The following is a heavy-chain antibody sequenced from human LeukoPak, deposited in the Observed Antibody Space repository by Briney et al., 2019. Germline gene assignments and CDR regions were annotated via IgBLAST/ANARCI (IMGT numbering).Heavy chain of an antibody. CDR3: TTSGTPFEY. V-gene: IGHV3-15*01. CDR1: GFTFNKAW. CDR2: IKNKGDGGTT. Sequence: GGSLRLSCAASGFTFNKAWMSWVRLAPGKGLEWVGRIKNKGDGGTTDYAAPVKGRFTVSRDDSKSTLYLQMNSLKTEDTAVYYCTTSGTPFEYWGQGTLVTVSS. D-gene: IGHD3-10*01. J-gene: IGHJ4*02.